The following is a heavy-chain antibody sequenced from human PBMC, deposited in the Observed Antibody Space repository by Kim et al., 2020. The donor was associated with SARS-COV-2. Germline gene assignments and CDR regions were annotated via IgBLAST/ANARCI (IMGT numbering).Heavy chain of an antibody. Sequence: YNPTLKSRVTISVDPAKNKVSLKLSSVTAAGTAVYYCARGRGVGATLDYWGQGTLVTVSS. V-gene: IGHV4-34*01. J-gene: IGHJ4*02. CDR3: ARGRGVGATLDY. D-gene: IGHD1-26*01.